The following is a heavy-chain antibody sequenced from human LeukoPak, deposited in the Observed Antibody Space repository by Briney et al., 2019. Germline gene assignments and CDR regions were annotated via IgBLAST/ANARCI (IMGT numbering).Heavy chain of an antibody. Sequence: ASVKVSCKASGYTFTDYYMHWVRQAPGQGLEWMGWISPNSGGTNYAQKFQGSVTMTRDTSISTGYMELSRLRSDDTAVYSGARPTAMVTYKDWFDPWGQGTLVTVSS. CDR3: ARPTAMVTYKDWFDP. CDR2: ISPNSGGT. D-gene: IGHD5-18*01. J-gene: IGHJ5*02. V-gene: IGHV1-2*02. CDR1: GYTFTDYY.